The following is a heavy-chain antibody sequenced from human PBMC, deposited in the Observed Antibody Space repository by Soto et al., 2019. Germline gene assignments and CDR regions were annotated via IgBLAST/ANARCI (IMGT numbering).Heavy chain of an antibody. CDR3: ARDQDIVVVPAAHHDAFDI. CDR2: ISSSSSTI. Sequence: EVQLVESGGGLVQPGGSLRLSCAASGFRFSSYSMNWVRQAPGKGLEWVSYISSSSSTIYYADSVKGRFTISRDNAKNSLYLQMNSLRAEDTAVYYCARDQDIVVVPAAHHDAFDIWGQGTMVTVSS. CDR1: GFRFSSYS. J-gene: IGHJ3*02. D-gene: IGHD2-2*01. V-gene: IGHV3-48*01.